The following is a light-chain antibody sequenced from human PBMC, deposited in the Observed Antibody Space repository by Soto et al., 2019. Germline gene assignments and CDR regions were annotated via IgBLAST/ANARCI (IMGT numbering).Light chain of an antibody. J-gene: IGKJ4*01. Sequence: EIVLTQSPGTLSLSPGERATLSCRASQSVSSSHLAWYQHKPGQAPRLLIYAASSRATGSPDRFSGGGSGTDFTLTISRLEPEDFAVYYCQQYESSLTFGGGTKVDIK. CDR1: QSVSSSH. V-gene: IGKV3-20*01. CDR2: AAS. CDR3: QQYESSLT.